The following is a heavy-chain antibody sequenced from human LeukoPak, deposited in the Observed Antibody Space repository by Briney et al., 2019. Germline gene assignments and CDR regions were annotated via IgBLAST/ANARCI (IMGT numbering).Heavy chain of an antibody. J-gene: IGHJ4*02. CDR1: GGSISSDY. D-gene: IGHD3-10*01. V-gene: IGHV4-59*08. CDR3: ATRGY. Sequence: SETLSLTCTVSGGSISSDYWQWIRQPPGKGLKWVGYIYNSGNNHYNSSLKSRVTISIDTSKNQFSLKLASVTAADTAVYYCATRGYWGQGTLVAVSS. CDR2: IYNSGNN.